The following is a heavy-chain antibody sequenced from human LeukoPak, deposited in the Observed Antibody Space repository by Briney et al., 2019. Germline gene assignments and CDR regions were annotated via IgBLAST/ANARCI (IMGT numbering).Heavy chain of an antibody. J-gene: IGHJ4*02. CDR3: ARDSLPPAYCGGDCPMFDY. CDR2: IIPIFGTA. CDR1: GGTFISCA. Sequence: SVKVSCKASGGTFISCAISWVRQAPGQGLEWMGGIIPIFGTANYAQKFQGRVTITADKSTSTAYMELSSLRSEDTAVYYCARDSLPPAYCGGDCPMFDYWGQGTLVTVSS. V-gene: IGHV1-69*06. D-gene: IGHD2-21*02.